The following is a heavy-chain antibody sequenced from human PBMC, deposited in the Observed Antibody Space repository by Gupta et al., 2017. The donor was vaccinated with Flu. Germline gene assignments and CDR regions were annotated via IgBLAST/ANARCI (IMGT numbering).Heavy chain of an antibody. J-gene: IGHJ5*02. CDR2: IDHSGGK. D-gene: IGHD4-11*01. Sequence: QVQLQQWCAGLLKPSETLSPTCAVYNASLSGSYWSWIRQPPGKGPEWIGEIDHSGGKNYNPSLKSRVTMSVDTSKKQFYLNLYSVTAEDTAIYYCTRLGGVTVGYNWFDPWGQGTLVTVSS. CDR3: TRLGGVTVGYNWFDP. V-gene: IGHV4-34*01. CDR1: NASLSGSY.